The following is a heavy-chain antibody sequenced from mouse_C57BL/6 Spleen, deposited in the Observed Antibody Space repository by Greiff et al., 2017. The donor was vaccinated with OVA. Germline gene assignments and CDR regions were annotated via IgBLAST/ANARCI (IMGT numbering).Heavy chain of an antibody. J-gene: IGHJ4*01. D-gene: IGHD1-1*01. CDR3: TREGYGSSYAMDY. CDR1: GYTFTDYE. Sequence: VQLQQSGAELVRPGASVTLSCKASGYTFTDYEMHWVKQTPVHGLEWIGAIDPETGGTAYNQKFKGKAILTADKSSSTAYMELRSLPSEDSAVYYCTREGYGSSYAMDYWGQGTSVTVSS. CDR2: IDPETGGT. V-gene: IGHV1-15*01.